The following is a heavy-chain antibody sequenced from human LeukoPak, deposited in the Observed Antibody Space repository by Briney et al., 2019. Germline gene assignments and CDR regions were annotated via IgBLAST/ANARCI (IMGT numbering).Heavy chain of an antibody. Sequence: GGSLRLSCAASGFIFSHHGMLWVRQAPGKGLEWVAVIWSDATNRFYADSVKGRFTISRDNSQNTVFLQMNSLRVKDTAIYYCARDAQRGFDYSNSLKNWGHGTLVTVSS. J-gene: IGHJ4*01. D-gene: IGHD4-11*01. CDR3: ARDAQRGFDYSNSLKN. V-gene: IGHV3-33*01. CDR2: IWSDATNR. CDR1: GFIFSHHG.